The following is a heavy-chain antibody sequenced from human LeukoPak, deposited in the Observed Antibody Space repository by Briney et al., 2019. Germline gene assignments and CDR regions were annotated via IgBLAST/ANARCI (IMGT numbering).Heavy chain of an antibody. CDR3: AREVYSSSRPADAFDI. CDR1: GFIFSTYW. Sequence: GGSLRLSCLGSGFIFSTYWMGWVRQAPGKGLEWVANIMQDGSEKNYVDSVKGRFTISRDNARNSLFLQMNSLGAEDTAVYYCAREVYSSSRPADAFDIWGQGTVVTVSS. D-gene: IGHD6-13*01. J-gene: IGHJ3*02. CDR2: IMQDGSEK. V-gene: IGHV3-7*01.